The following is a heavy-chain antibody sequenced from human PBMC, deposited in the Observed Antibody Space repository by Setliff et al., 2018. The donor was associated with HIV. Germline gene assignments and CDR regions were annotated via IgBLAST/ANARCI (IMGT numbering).Heavy chain of an antibody. CDR3: ATDPRRLSY. D-gene: IGHD2-21*01. CDR1: GFTFRNYK. V-gene: IGHV3-48*04. Sequence: GGSLRLSCAASGFTFRNYKMNWVRQAPGKGLEWVSYISSSSSTIYYADSVKGRFTISRDNAKNSLYLQMNSLRAEDTAVYYCATDPRRLSYWGQGTLVTVSS. CDR2: ISSSSSTI. J-gene: IGHJ4*02.